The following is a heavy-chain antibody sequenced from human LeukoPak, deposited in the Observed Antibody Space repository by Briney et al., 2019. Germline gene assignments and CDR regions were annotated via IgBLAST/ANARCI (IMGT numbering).Heavy chain of an antibody. D-gene: IGHD3-10*01. Sequence: GGSLRLSCAASGFTFSSYSMNWVRQAPGKGLEWVSSISSRSSYIYYADSVKGRFTISRDNAKNSLYLQMNSLRAEDTAVYYCARDGNDGLVSELQPYCYYYYMDVWGKGTTVTVSS. CDR3: ARDGNDGLVSELQPYCYYYYMDV. CDR2: ISSRSSYI. CDR1: GFTFSSYS. V-gene: IGHV3-21*01. J-gene: IGHJ6*03.